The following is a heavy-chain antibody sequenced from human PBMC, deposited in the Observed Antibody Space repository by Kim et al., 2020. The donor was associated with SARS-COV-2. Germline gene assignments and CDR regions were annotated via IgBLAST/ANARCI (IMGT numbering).Heavy chain of an antibody. Sequence: SETLSLTCAVYGGSFSGYYWSWIRQPPGKGLEWIGEINHSGSTNYNPSLKSRVTISVDTSKNQFSLKLSSVTAADTAVYYCARGSMIVEADYWGQGTLVTVPS. CDR1: GGSFSGYY. V-gene: IGHV4-34*01. J-gene: IGHJ4*02. D-gene: IGHD3-22*01. CDR3: ARGSMIVEADY. CDR2: INHSGST.